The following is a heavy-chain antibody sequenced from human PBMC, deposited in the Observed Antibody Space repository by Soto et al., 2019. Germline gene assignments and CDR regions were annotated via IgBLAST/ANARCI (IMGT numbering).Heavy chain of an antibody. V-gene: IGHV4-39*01. D-gene: IGHD2-15*01. CDR3: ARHVIWDIVVVVAATPFDY. Sequence: QLQLQESGPGLVKPSETLSLTCTVSGGSISSSSYYWGWIRQPPGKGLEWIGSIYYSGSTYYNPSLRSRVTISVDTSKNQFSLKLSSVTAADTAVYYCARHVIWDIVVVVAATPFDYWGQGTLVTVSS. CDR1: GGSISSSSYY. J-gene: IGHJ4*02. CDR2: IYYSGST.